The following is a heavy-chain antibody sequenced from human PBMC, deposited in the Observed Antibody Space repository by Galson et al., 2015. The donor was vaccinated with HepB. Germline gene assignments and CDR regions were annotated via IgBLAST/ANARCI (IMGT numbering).Heavy chain of an antibody. J-gene: IGHJ4*02. Sequence: ETLSLTCTVSNGSISSSIYYWSWIRQYPGKGLEWIGYIYHSGSTNYNPSLKSRVTISVDTSKNQFSLKPSSVTAADTAVYYCARIARRRRDGYNRPRDDYWGQGTLVTVSS. CDR3: ARIARRRRDGYNRPRDDY. V-gene: IGHV4-61*05. CDR2: IYHSGST. CDR1: NGSISSSIYY. D-gene: IGHD5-24*01.